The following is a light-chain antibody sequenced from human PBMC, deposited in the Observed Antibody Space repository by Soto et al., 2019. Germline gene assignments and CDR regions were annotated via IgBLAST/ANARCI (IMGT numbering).Light chain of an antibody. CDR3: ISYTGSSTSYV. CDR1: SSDVGAYNH. CDR2: EVS. J-gene: IGLJ1*01. Sequence: LTQPASVAGSPGQSITISCTGTSSDVGAYNHVAWYQQHPGKSPKFIIYEVSNRPSGVSNRFSGSKAGNTASLTISGHHAADEADYYCISYTGSSTSYVFGTGTKVPVL. V-gene: IGLV2-14*01.